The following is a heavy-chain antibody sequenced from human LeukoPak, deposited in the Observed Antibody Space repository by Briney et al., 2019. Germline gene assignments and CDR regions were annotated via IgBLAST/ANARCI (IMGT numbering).Heavy chain of an antibody. J-gene: IGHJ5*02. CDR2: IYYSGST. Sequence: PSETLSLTCTVSGGSISSSSYYWGWIRQPPGKGLEWIGSIYYSGSTYYNPSLKSRVTISVDTSKNQFSLKLSSVTAADTAVYYCARHVNYYDSSGYQGWFDPWGQGTLVTVSS. CDR3: ARHVNYYDSSGYQGWFDP. D-gene: IGHD3-22*01. CDR1: GGSISSSSYY. V-gene: IGHV4-39*01.